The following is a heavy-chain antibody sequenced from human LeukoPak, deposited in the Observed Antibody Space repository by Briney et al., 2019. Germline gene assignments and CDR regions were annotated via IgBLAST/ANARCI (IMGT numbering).Heavy chain of an antibody. Sequence: PSETLSLTCAVYGGSFSGYYWSWIRQPPGKGLEWIGTIYYSGTAYYNPSLKSRVTISVDTSKSQFSLKLSSVTAADTAVYYCAKISYYYGSGTFQPTLYSYYMDVWGKGTTVTISS. V-gene: IGHV4-34*01. CDR2: IYYSGTA. J-gene: IGHJ6*03. CDR1: GGSFSGYY. D-gene: IGHD3-10*01. CDR3: AKISYYYGSGTFQPTLYSYYMDV.